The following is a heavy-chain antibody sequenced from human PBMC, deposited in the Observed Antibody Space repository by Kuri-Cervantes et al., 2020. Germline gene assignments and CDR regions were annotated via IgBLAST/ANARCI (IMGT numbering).Heavy chain of an antibody. CDR2: IYYSGST. CDR1: GGSISSGDYY. V-gene: IGHV4-30-4*01. Sequence: SCTVSGGSISSGDYYWSWIRQPPGKGLEWIGYIYYSGSTYYNPSLKSRVTISVDTSKNQFSLKLSSVTAADTAVYYCARPGSPLAVAGSFDYWGQGTPVTVSS. D-gene: IGHD6-19*01. CDR3: ARPGSPLAVAGSFDY. J-gene: IGHJ4*02.